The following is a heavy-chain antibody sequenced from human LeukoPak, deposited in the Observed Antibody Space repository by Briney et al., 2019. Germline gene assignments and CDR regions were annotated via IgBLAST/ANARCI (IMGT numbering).Heavy chain of an antibody. V-gene: IGHV4-59*01. CDR3: ASGVHYYDSSGHWNY. J-gene: IGHJ4*02. CDR2: IYYSGST. D-gene: IGHD3-22*01. Sequence: SSETLSLTCTVSGGSISSYYWSWIRQPPGKGLEWIGYIYYSGSTNYNPSLKSRVTISVDTSKNQFSLKLSSVTAADTAVYYCASGVHYYDSSGHWNYWGQGTLVTVSS. CDR1: GGSISSYY.